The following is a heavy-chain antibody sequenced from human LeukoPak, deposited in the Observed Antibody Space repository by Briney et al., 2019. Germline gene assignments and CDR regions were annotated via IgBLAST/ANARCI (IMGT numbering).Heavy chain of an antibody. D-gene: IGHD2-21*02. CDR1: GFTFSRFS. Sequence: LPGGSLRLSCAASGFTFSRFSMNWVRQAPGKGLEWVSYISGSSGNIHYADSVKGRFTISRDNAKNSLYLQMNSLGAEDTAVYYCARDTAFSFDYWGQGNLVTVSS. V-gene: IGHV3-48*01. CDR3: ARDTAFSFDY. CDR2: ISGSSGNI. J-gene: IGHJ4*02.